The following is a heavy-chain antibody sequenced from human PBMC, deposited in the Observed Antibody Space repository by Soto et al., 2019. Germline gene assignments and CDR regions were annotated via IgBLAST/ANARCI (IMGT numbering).Heavy chain of an antibody. CDR3: ARGFSLWFGESHKNYYYYYGMDV. J-gene: IGHJ6*02. CDR2: IWYDGSNK. D-gene: IGHD3-10*01. V-gene: IGHV3-33*01. Sequence: GGSLRLSCAASGFTFSSYGMHWVRQAPGKGLEWVAVIWYDGSNKYYADSVKGRFTISRDNSKNTLYLQMNSLRAEDTAVYYCARGFSLWFGESHKNYYYYYGMDVWGQGTTVTVSS. CDR1: GFTFSSYG.